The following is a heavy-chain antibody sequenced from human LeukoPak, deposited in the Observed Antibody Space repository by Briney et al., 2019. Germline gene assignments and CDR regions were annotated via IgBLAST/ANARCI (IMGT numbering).Heavy chain of an antibody. J-gene: IGHJ6*03. D-gene: IGHD3-10*01. CDR2: IYYSGST. V-gene: IGHV4-59*01. CDR3: ARGGYYGSGSYWFYYYYYMDV. Sequence: SETLSLTCTVSGGSISSYYWCWIRQPPGKGLEGSGDIYYSGSTNYNPSLKSRVTISVDTSKNQFSLKLSSVTAADTAVYYCARGGYYGSGSYWFYYYYYMDVWGKGTTVTISS. CDR1: GGSISSYY.